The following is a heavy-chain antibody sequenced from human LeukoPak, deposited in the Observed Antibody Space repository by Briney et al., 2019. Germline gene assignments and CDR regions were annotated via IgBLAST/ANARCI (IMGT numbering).Heavy chain of an antibody. D-gene: IGHD3-16*01. CDR1: GFTFSSYG. Sequence: GGSLRLSCAASGFTFSSYGMHWVRQAPGKGLEWVAVISYDGSNKYYADSVKGRSTISRDNSKNTLYLQMNSLRAEDTAVYYCAKDGGFDPWGQGTLVTVSS. CDR2: ISYDGSNK. CDR3: AKDGGFDP. V-gene: IGHV3-30*18. J-gene: IGHJ5*02.